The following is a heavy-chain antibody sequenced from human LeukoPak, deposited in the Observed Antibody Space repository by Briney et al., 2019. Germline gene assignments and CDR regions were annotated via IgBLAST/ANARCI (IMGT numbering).Heavy chain of an antibody. Sequence: SETLSLTCTVSGGSISSHYWGWIRQPPGKGLEWIGYIYHSGSTNYNPSLKSRVTISLDTSKNQFSLKLSSVTAADTAVYYCARAPEYSSLYYFDYWGQGTLVTVSS. J-gene: IGHJ4*02. D-gene: IGHD6-6*01. CDR1: GGSISSHY. CDR3: ARAPEYSSLYYFDY. V-gene: IGHV4-59*11. CDR2: IYHSGST.